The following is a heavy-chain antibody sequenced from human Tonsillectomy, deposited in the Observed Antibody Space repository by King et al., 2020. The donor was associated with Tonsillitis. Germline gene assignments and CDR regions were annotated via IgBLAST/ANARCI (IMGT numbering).Heavy chain of an antibody. Sequence: VQLVESGGGLVQPGGSLRLSCAASGFTFSSFAMNWVRQAPGKGLEWVSAISGSGDSTYFADSVKGRFTISRHDSKNTLYLVMNSLRAEDTAVYYCAKGFSGVYRAFDFWGQGTMVTVSS. V-gene: IGHV3-23*04. CDR2: ISGSGDST. J-gene: IGHJ3*01. CDR1: GFTFSSFA. CDR3: AKGFSGVYRAFDF. D-gene: IGHD6-13*01.